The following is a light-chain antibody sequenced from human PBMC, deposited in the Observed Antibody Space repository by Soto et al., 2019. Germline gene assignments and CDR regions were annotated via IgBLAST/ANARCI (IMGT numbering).Light chain of an antibody. CDR1: SSNIGNNY. V-gene: IGLV1-51*01. CDR2: DND. J-gene: IGLJ2*01. Sequence: QSVLTQPPSVSAAPGQKVTISCSGSSSNIGNNYVSWYQHLPGTAPQLLIYDNDKRPSGIPDRFSGSKSGTSATLGITGLQTGDEADYFCGTWDSSLSAVVFGGGTKVTVL. CDR3: GTWDSSLSAVV.